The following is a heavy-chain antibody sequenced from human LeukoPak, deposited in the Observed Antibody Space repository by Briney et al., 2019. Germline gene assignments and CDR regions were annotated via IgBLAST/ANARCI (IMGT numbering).Heavy chain of an antibody. V-gene: IGHV2-5*02. Sequence: SGPTLVNPTQTLTLTCTFSGFSLNTRGVGVGWIRQPPGRALEWLALIYWDDDRRYSPSLKSRLTITKDASRNQVVLTMTNMDPVDTATYFCAHRKNYYDSSVFDNWGQGTLVTVSS. CDR2: IYWDDDR. CDR3: AHRKNYYDSSVFDN. J-gene: IGHJ4*02. CDR1: GFSLNTRGVG. D-gene: IGHD3-22*01.